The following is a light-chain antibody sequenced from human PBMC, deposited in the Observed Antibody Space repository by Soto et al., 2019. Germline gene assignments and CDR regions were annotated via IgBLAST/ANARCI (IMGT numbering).Light chain of an antibody. CDR3: QKYNSAPLT. CDR2: AAS. Sequence: DIQITQSPSSLSASVGDRVTITCRASQGISNYLAWYQQNPGKVPKLLIYAASTLQSGVPSRFSGSGSGTDFTLTISILQPEDVATYYCQKYNSAPLTFGQGTRLDIK. V-gene: IGKV1-27*01. J-gene: IGKJ5*01. CDR1: QGISNY.